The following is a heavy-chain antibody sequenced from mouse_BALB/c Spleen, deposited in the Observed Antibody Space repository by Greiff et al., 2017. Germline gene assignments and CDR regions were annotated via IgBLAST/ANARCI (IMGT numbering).Heavy chain of an antibody. V-gene: IGHV7-3*02. CDR1: GFTFTDYY. CDR3: ARESSGSGSFAY. Sequence: EVQLVESGGGLVQPGGSLRLSCATSGFTFTDYYMSWVRQPPGQGLEWLGFISNKANGNTTEYSVSVKGRFTISRDTAQSILYLQMKTLRAEDSATDDCARESSGSGSFAYWGQGTLVTVSA. CDR2: ISNKANGNTT. D-gene: IGHD3-1*01. J-gene: IGHJ3*01.